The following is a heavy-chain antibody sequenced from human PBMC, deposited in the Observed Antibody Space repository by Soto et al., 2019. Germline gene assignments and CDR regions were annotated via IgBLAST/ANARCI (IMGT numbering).Heavy chain of an antibody. D-gene: IGHD6-19*01. CDR3: AREYSSGWYGSWFDP. V-gene: IGHV4-34*01. CDR1: GGSFSGYY. CDR2: INHSGST. Sequence: PSETLSLTCAVYGGSFSGYYWSWIRQPPGKGLEWIGEINHSGSTNYNPSLKSRVTISVDTSKNQFSLKLSSVTAADTAVYYCAREYSSGWYGSWFDPWGQGTLVTVS. J-gene: IGHJ5*02.